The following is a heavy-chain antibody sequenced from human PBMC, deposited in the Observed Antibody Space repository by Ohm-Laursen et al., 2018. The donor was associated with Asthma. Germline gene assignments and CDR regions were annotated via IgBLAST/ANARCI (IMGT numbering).Heavy chain of an antibody. D-gene: IGHD2-21*02. Sequence: SLRLSCAAFGFTFSNFAMHWVRQAPGKGLEWVSIITSDGSWTSYADSVKDRFTISRDNSKNTLYMQMNSLRAEDTAVYYCARRDFSGGDPSAAFDIWGQGTMVTVSS. CDR1: GFTFSNFA. CDR3: ARRDFSGGDPSAAFDI. J-gene: IGHJ3*02. V-gene: IGHV3-30-3*01. CDR2: ITSDGSWT.